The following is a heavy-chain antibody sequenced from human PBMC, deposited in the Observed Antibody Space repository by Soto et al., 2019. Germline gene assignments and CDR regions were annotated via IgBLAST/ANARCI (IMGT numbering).Heavy chain of an antibody. CDR3: ARDSRERFGVPKPGPY. D-gene: IGHD3-3*01. V-gene: IGHV1-18*01. Sequence: QVQLVQSGAEVKKPGASVKVSCKASGYTLTSYGISWVRQAPRQGLEWMGWISAYNGNTNYAQKLQGRVTMTTDTSTSTAYMELRSLRSDDTAVYYCARDSRERFGVPKPGPYWGQGTLVTVSS. CDR2: ISAYNGNT. CDR1: GYTLTSYG. J-gene: IGHJ4*02.